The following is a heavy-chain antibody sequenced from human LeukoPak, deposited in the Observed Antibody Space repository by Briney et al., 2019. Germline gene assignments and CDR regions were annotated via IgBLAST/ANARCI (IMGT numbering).Heavy chain of an antibody. D-gene: IGHD2-2*01. J-gene: IGHJ6*03. CDR1: GGTFSSYA. CDR3: ARGRDIVVVPAPMDV. Sequence: SVKVSCKASGGTFSSYAISWVRQAPGQGLEWMGGIIPIFGTANYAQKFQGRVTITADESTSTANMELSSLRSEDTAVYYCARGRDIVVVPAPMDVWGKGTTVTVSS. CDR2: IIPIFGTA. V-gene: IGHV1-69*13.